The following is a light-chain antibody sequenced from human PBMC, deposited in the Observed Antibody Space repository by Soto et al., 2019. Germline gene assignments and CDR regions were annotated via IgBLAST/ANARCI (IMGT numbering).Light chain of an antibody. CDR1: QGIRND. Sequence: AIKLTQSPASLSASVGDRVTITCRASQGIRNDLGWFEQKPGKAPKLLIYAAYSLQTGVPSRFSGSGSGTYFTLTISSLQVEDFATYYCLQEYRYPLTFGGGTKVEI. J-gene: IGKJ4*02. CDR3: LQEYRYPLT. CDR2: AAY. V-gene: IGKV1-6*01.